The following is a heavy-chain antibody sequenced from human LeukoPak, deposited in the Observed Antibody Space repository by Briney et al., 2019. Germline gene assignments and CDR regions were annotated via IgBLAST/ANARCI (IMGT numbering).Heavy chain of an antibody. V-gene: IGHV3-33*01. J-gene: IGHJ4*02. Sequence: PGGSLRLSCAASGFTFSSYGMHWVRQAPGKGLEWVAVIWYDGSNKYYADSVKGRFTISRDNSKSTLYLQMNSLRAEDTAVYYCARVAAAGSLDYWGQGTLVTVSS. CDR3: ARVAAAGSLDY. CDR2: IWYDGSNK. D-gene: IGHD6-13*01. CDR1: GFTFSSYG.